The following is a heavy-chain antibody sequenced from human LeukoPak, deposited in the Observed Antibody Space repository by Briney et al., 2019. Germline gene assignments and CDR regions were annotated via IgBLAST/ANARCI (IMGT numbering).Heavy chain of an antibody. Sequence: SETLSLTCTVSGGSISSSSYYWGRIRQPPGKGLEWIGTIYYSGSTYYPSLMGRVTISVDTSKNQFSLKLSSVTAADTAVYYCARYSSGWYSPFDYWGQGTLVTVSS. J-gene: IGHJ4*02. CDR2: IYYSGST. V-gene: IGHV4-39*01. CDR3: ARYSSGWYSPFDY. CDR1: GGSISSSSYY. D-gene: IGHD6-19*01.